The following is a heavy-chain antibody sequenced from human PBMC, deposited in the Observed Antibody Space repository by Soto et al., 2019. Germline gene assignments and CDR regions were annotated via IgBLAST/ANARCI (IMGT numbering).Heavy chain of an antibody. D-gene: IGHD6-19*01. J-gene: IGHJ6*03. CDR1: GGSISSYY. V-gene: IGHV4-59*01. CDR2: IYYSGST. CDR3: ARRPFIAVADYYYYYMEV. Sequence: SETLSLTCTVSGGSISSYYWSWIRQPPGKGLEWIGYIYYSGSTNYNPSLKSRVTISVDTSKNQFSLKLSSVTAADTAVYYCARRPFIAVADYYYYYMEVWGKGTTVTVSS.